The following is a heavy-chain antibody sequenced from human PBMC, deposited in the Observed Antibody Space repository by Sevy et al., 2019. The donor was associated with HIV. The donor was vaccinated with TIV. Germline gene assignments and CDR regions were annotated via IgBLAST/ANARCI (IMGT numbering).Heavy chain of an antibody. D-gene: IGHD3-10*01. CDR2: IRSKDYDETT. V-gene: IGHV3-49*04. CDR1: GFTFGDYV. Sequence: GGSLRLSCTASGFTFGDYVMSWVRQAPGKGLEWVGFIRSKDYDETTQYVASVKGKFFLSREDSKSTAFLQMNSLKTQDTGVYYCSGDNRELKPYFYYYMDVWGKGTTVTVSS. CDR3: SGDNRELKPYFYYYMDV. J-gene: IGHJ6*03.